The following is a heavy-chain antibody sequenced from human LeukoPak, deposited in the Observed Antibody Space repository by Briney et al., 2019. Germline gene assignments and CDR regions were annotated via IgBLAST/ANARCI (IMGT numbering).Heavy chain of an antibody. V-gene: IGHV4-39*07. CDR2: IHYSGST. Sequence: SETLSLTCTVSGVSISSAAYYWGWIRQPPGKGLEWIGSIHYSGSTYYNPSLKSRVTISVDTSKNQFSLKLSSVTAADTAVYYCARVRLNGGNSRTRSRNYYYMDVWGKGTTVTVSS. CDR1: GVSISSAAYY. J-gene: IGHJ6*03. D-gene: IGHD4-23*01. CDR3: ARVRLNGGNSRTRSRNYYYMDV.